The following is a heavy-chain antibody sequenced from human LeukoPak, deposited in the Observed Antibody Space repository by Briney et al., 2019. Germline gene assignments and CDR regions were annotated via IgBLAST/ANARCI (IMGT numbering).Heavy chain of an antibody. D-gene: IGHD1-26*01. CDR1: GGSVSSSFYY. J-gene: IGHJ4*02. CDR2: MYFSGST. V-gene: IGHV4-39*01. CDR3: ANAASYSVDY. Sequence: SETLSLTCTVSGGSVSSSFYYWGWIRQPPGEGLEWIGSMYFSGSTHYNPSLKSRVTISVDTSKNQFSLKLTSVTAADTAVYYCANAASYSVDYWGQGTLVTVSS.